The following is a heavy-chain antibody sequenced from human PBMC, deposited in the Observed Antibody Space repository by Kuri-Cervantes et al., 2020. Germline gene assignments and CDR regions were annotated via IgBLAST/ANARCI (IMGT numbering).Heavy chain of an antibody. V-gene: IGHV3-64*02. CDR3: ARDGYSSGWYGGGFDY. CDR1: GFTLSSYS. J-gene: IGHJ4*02. CDR2: ISYNGGAT. D-gene: IGHD6-19*01. Sequence: GGSLRLSCAASGFTLSSYSMHWVRQAPGKGLEYVSAISYNGGATSYADSVKGRFTISRDNAKNSLYLQMNSLRAEDTAVYYCARDGYSSGWYGGGFDYWGQGTLVTVSS.